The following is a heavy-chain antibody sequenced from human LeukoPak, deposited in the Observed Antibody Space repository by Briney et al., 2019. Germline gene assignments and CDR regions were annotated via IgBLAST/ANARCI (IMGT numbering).Heavy chain of an antibody. CDR3: AKESTVVTFDF. J-gene: IGHJ4*02. D-gene: IGHD4-23*01. Sequence: AGSLRLSCAASGLTFRSYGMHWVRQAPGKGLEWVAVISYDGIKKYYGDSVKGRFTISRDNSKNTLYLQMNSLRSEDTAVYYCAKESTVVTFDFWGQGTLVTVSS. V-gene: IGHV3-30*18. CDR1: GLTFRSYG. CDR2: ISYDGIKK.